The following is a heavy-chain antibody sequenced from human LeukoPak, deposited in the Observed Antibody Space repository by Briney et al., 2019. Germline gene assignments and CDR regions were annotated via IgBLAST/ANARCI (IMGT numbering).Heavy chain of an antibody. J-gene: IGHJ6*02. D-gene: IGHD6-19*01. CDR3: ARLRSGWSRYYGMDV. CDR2: IYPGDSDT. CDR1: GYSFTSYW. Sequence: GESLKISCKGSGYSFTSYWIGWVRQLPGKGLEWMGIIYPGDSDTRYSPSFQGQVTISADKSISTAYLQWSSLKASDTAMYYCARLRSGWSRYYGMDVWGQGTTVTVSS. V-gene: IGHV5-51*01.